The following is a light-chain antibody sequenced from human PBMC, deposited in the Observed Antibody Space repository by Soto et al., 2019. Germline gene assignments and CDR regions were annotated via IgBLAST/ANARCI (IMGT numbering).Light chain of an antibody. J-gene: IGKJ4*01. Sequence: EFVWTESPATLSLAPGQRATLSCRASQSIGNYLAWYQQKPGQAPRLLMYDASTRATGIPARFSGSGSGTDFTLTISSLEPEDFAVYHCQQRRNWITFGGGTKVEIK. CDR3: QQRRNWIT. V-gene: IGKV3-11*01. CDR2: DAS. CDR1: QSIGNY.